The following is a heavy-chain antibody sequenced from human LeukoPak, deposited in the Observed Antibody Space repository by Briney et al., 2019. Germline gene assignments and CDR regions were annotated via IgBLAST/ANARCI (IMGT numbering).Heavy chain of an antibody. D-gene: IGHD3-3*01. Sequence: SGPTLVNPTQTLTLTCTFSGFSLSTSGMCVSWIRQPPGKALEWLARIDWDDDKYYSTSLKTRLTISKDTSKNQVVLTMTNMDPVDTATYYCARSQITIFGVVVYYYGMDVWGQGTTVTVSS. J-gene: IGHJ6*02. CDR3: ARSQITIFGVVVYYYGMDV. CDR1: GFSLSTSGMC. V-gene: IGHV2-70*11. CDR2: IDWDDDK.